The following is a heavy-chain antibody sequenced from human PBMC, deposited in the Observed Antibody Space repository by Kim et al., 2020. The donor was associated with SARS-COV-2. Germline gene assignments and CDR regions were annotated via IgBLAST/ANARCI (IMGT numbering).Heavy chain of an antibody. CDR2: ISSSSSYI. CDR3: ARYDGSGYYRLYYYYGMDV. Sequence: GGSLRLSCAASGFTFSSYSMNWVRQAPGKGLEWVSSISSSSSYIYYADSVKGRFTISRDNAKNSLYLQMNSLRAEDTAVYYCARYDGSGYYRLYYYYGMDVWGQGTTVTVSS. CDR1: GFTFSSYS. D-gene: IGHD3-22*01. V-gene: IGHV3-21*01. J-gene: IGHJ6*02.